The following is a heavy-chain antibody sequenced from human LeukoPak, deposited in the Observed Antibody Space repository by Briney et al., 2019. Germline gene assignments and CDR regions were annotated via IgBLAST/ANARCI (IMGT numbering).Heavy chain of an antibody. D-gene: IGHD1-26*01. Sequence: GGSLRLSCAASGFTVSSNYMNWVRQAPGKGLEWVSVIYTDGSTYYAESVKGRFTISRDNSKNTLYLQMNSLRAEDTAVYYCARGNSGSHYVEYYYGMDVWGQGTTVTVYS. J-gene: IGHJ6*02. V-gene: IGHV3-53*01. CDR3: ARGNSGSHYVEYYYGMDV. CDR2: IYTDGST. CDR1: GFTVSSNY.